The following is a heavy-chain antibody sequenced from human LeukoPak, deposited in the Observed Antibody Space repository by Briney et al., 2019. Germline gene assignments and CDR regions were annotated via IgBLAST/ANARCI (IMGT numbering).Heavy chain of an antibody. CDR1: GFTFSGYA. Sequence: GGSLGLSCAASGFTFSGYAMSWFRKAPGKGLEGVSAIGGSGGSTYYADSVKGRFTISRDNSKNTLYLQMNSLRAGDTAVYYCAKSGIVGATMTRGFDYWGQGTLVTVSS. J-gene: IGHJ4*02. D-gene: IGHD1-26*01. CDR3: AKSGIVGATMTRGFDY. CDR2: IGGSGGST. V-gene: IGHV3-23*01.